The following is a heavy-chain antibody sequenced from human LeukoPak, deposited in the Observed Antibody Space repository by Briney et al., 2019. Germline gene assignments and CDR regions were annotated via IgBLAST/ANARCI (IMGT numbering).Heavy chain of an antibody. J-gene: IGHJ5*02. V-gene: IGHV3-7*03. CDR1: GFSFSSFW. CDR2: IKDDGSVK. Sequence: GGSLRLSCTASGFSFSSFWMSWVRQAPGKGLEWVANIKDDGSVKNHVDSLKGRFSISRDNARNSLYLQISSLRAEDTAVYYCARSPDTAMVILWFDPWGQGTLVTVSS. D-gene: IGHD5-18*01. CDR3: ARSPDTAMVILWFDP.